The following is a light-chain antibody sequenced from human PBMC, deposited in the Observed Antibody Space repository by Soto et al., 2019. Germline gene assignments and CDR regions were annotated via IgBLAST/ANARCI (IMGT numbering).Light chain of an antibody. J-gene: IGKJ1*01. CDR1: HSVNSH. CDR3: QQYNNWART. CDR2: GAS. V-gene: IGKV3-15*01. Sequence: MMMTQSPATLSVSPGERVTLSCRTSHSVNSHVAWYQQKPGQAPRLLLYGASTRATGIPVRFSGSGFGTEFTLTISSLQSADFAVYFCQQYNNWARTFGQGTKVDIK.